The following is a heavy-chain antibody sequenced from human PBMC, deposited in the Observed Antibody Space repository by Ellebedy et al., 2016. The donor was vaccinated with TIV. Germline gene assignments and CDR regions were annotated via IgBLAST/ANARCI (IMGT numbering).Heavy chain of an antibody. J-gene: IGHJ4*02. CDR3: ARGDKYYYESSGYYYTY. Sequence: ASVKVSCKASGYTFTSYFMYWVRQAPGQGLEWMGIINPNGGDTNYAQRFQGRVTMTRDTSTSTVYMELSSLRSEDTAVYYCARGDKYYYESSGYYYTYWGQGTLVAVSS. CDR2: INPNGGDT. V-gene: IGHV1-46*01. D-gene: IGHD3-22*01. CDR1: GYTFTSYF.